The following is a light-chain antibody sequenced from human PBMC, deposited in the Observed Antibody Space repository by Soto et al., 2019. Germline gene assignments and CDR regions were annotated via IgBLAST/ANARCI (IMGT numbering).Light chain of an antibody. CDR3: QQYNNWPRAT. J-gene: IGKJ4*01. V-gene: IGKV3-15*01. CDR1: QSVSSK. Sequence: EIVIRQTPAPLSMSPEEEATLSCRASQSVSSKLAWYQQKPGQAPRLLMFRTSSRATGFPARFSGSGSGTEFNLTISSLQSEDFGVYYCQQYNNWPRATFGGGSKAE. CDR2: RTS.